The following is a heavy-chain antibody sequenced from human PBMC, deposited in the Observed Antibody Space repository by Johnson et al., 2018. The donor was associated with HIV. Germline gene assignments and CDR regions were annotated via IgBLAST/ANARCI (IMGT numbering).Heavy chain of an antibody. CDR2: INWNGGST. CDR3: ARDQSNGWNRGAFDI. Sequence: VQLVESGGGLVQPGRSLRLSCVASGFTFDDYAMHWVRQAPGKGLEWVSGINWNGGSTGYADSVKGRFTISRDNSKNTLYLHMNSLRAEDTAVYYCARDQSNGWNRGAFDIWGQGTVVTVSS. D-gene: IGHD6-19*01. V-gene: IGHV3-20*04. CDR1: GFTFDDYA. J-gene: IGHJ3*02.